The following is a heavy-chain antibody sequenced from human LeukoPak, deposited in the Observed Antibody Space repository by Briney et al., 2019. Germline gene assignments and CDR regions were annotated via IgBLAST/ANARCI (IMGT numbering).Heavy chain of an antibody. CDR3: ARGYCSGGSCYSGWFDP. CDR1: GGSISSYY. Sequence: SETLSLTCTVSGGSISSYYWSWIRQPPGKGLEWIGYIYYSGSTNYNPSLKSRVTISVDTSKNQFSLKLSSVTAADTAVYYCARGYCSGGSCYSGWFDPWGQGTLVTVSS. D-gene: IGHD2-15*01. CDR2: IYYSGST. J-gene: IGHJ5*02. V-gene: IGHV4-59*01.